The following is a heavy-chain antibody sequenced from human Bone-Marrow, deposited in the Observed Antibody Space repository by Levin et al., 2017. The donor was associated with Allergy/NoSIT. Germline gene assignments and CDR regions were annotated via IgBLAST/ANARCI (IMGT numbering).Heavy chain of an antibody. D-gene: IGHD3-10*01. J-gene: IGHJ4*02. V-gene: IGHV3-33*01. CDR3: ARDRSGSYFYF. CDR2: IYYDGSNT. Sequence: LSLTCAASGFPFRAYGMHWVRQGPGKGLEWVAFIYYDGSNTYYADSVEGRFTISRDNSKNTVHLQMDSLRADDTAMYYCARDRSGSYFYFWGQGTQVTVSS. CDR1: GFPFRAYG.